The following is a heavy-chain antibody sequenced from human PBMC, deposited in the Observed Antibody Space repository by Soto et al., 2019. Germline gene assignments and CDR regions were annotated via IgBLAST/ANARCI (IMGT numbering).Heavy chain of an antibody. CDR1: GDSVSSNSAA. J-gene: IGHJ6*02. Sequence: SQTLSLTCAISGDSVSSNSAAWNWIRQSPSRGLEWLGRTYYRSKWYNDYAVSVKSRITINPDTSKNQFSLQLNSVTPEDTAVYYCARVGGYCSSTSCHRGYYYGMDVWGQGTTVTVSS. CDR2: TYYRSKWYN. V-gene: IGHV6-1*01. D-gene: IGHD2-2*01. CDR3: ARVGGYCSSTSCHRGYYYGMDV.